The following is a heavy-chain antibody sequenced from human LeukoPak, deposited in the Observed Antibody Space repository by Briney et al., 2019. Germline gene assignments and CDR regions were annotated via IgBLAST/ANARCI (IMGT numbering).Heavy chain of an antibody. Sequence: SENLSLTCTVSGGSISSSSYYWGWIRQPPGKGLEWIGSIYYSGSTYYNPSLKSRVTISVDTSKNQFSLKLSSVTAADTAVYYCARQSPSYDFWSGYFDYWGQGTLVTVSS. D-gene: IGHD3-3*01. CDR3: ARQSPSYDFWSGYFDY. J-gene: IGHJ4*02. V-gene: IGHV4-39*01. CDR1: GGSISSSSYY. CDR2: IYYSGST.